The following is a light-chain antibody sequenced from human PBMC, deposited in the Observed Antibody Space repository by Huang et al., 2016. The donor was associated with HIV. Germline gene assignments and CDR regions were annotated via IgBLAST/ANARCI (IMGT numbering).Light chain of an antibody. CDR1: HSLEHSDGNIY. CDR3: MQGTHWPPVT. J-gene: IGKJ5*01. V-gene: IGKV2-30*02. Sequence: DVVMTQSPLLLPVTLGQPAAISCRASHSLEHSDGNIYVNWFHQRPGQSPRRLVYKVALLDSGVPDRFSGGGSGTDFTLTISRVETEDVGVYYCMQGTHWPPVTFGQGTRLEIK. CDR2: KVA.